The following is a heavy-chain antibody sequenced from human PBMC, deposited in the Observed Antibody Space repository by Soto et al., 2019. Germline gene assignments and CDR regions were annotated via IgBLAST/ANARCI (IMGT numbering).Heavy chain of an antibody. V-gene: IGHV3-30*18. D-gene: IGHD6-13*01. CDR2: IASDGKDK. CDR1: GFTFSNYA. CDR3: AKDGAIAAADYFFDY. J-gene: IGHJ4*02. Sequence: PGGSLRLSCAASGFTFSNYAIQWVRQAPGKGLEWVAVIASDGKDKRYADSVKGRFTISRDNSKNTVYLQMNSLRGEDTAVYYCAKDGAIAAADYFFDYWGQGSLVTVSS.